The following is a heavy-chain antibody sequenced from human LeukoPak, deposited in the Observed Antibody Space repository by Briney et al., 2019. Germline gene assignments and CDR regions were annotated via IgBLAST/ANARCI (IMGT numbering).Heavy chain of an antibody. V-gene: IGHV4-4*07. CDR2: IYTTGST. J-gene: IGHJ4*02. D-gene: IGHD6-19*01. CDR3: ARPVAVPGKAGFDC. Sequence: SETLSLTCTVSGGSISRYYWSWIRQPAGKGLEWVGRIYTTGSTNYNPPLKRRVNMSVDTPQNQFSLKLRSVTAADTAVYYCARPVAVPGKAGFDCWGQGTLLTVSS. CDR1: GGSISRYY.